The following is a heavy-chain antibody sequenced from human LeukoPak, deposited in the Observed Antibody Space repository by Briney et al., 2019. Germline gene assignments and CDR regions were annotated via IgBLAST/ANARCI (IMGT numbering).Heavy chain of an antibody. CDR3: ARSRYCSSTSCPFDY. Sequence: SVKVSCKASGGTFSSYAISWVRQAPGQGLEWMGGIIPIFGTANYAQKFQGRVTITTGESTSTAYMELSSLRSEDTAVYYCARSRYCSSTSCPFDYWGQGTLVTVSS. V-gene: IGHV1-69*05. J-gene: IGHJ4*02. CDR2: IIPIFGTA. CDR1: GGTFSSYA. D-gene: IGHD2-2*01.